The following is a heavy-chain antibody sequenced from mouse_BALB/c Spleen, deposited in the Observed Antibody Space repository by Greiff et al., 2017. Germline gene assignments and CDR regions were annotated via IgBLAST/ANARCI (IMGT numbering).Heavy chain of an antibody. J-gene: IGHJ3*01. Sequence: QVQLKQSGAELVRPGTSVKVSCKASGYAFTNYLIEWVKQRPGQGLEWIGVINTGSGGTNYNEKFKGKATLTADKSSSTAYMQLSSLTSDDSAVYFCARGDYGSSYSPYWGQGTLVTVSA. D-gene: IGHD1-1*01. CDR1: GYAFTNYL. V-gene: IGHV1-54*01. CDR3: ARGDYGSSYSPY. CDR2: INTGSGGT.